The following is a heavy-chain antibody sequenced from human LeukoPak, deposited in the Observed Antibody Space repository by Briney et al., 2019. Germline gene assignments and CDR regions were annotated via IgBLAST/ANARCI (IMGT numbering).Heavy chain of an antibody. D-gene: IGHD4/OR15-4a*01. CDR3: ARRPPQELVLDDAFDI. J-gene: IGHJ3*02. Sequence: TGGSLRLSCAASGFTFSSYGMHWVRQAPGKGLEWVAFIRYDGSNKYYADSVKGRFTISRDNSKNTLYLQMNSLRAEDTAVYYCARRPPQELVLDDAFDIWGQGTMVTVSS. CDR1: GFTFSSYG. V-gene: IGHV3-30*02. CDR2: IRYDGSNK.